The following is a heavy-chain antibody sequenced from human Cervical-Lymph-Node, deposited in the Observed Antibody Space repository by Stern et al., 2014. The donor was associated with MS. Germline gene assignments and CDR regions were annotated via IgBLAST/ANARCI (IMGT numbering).Heavy chain of an antibody. CDR3: ANSIT. J-gene: IGHJ4*02. V-gene: IGHV3-11*01. CDR1: GFTFSDYY. D-gene: IGHD2/OR15-2a*01. CDR2: INGSGSAR. Sequence: QVQLGQSGGGLVKPGGSLRLSCAASGFTFSDYYMQWIRQAPGKGLEWISYINGSGSARYYADSVKGRFTISRDNAKKSLFLELNSLRADDTAVYYCANSITWGQGTLVAVST.